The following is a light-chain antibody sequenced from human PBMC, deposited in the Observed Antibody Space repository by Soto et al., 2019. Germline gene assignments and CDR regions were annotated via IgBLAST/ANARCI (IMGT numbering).Light chain of an antibody. Sequence: DIQMTQSPSTLSGSVGDRVTITCRASQTISSWLAWYQQKPGKAPKLLIYKASTLKSGVPSRFSGSGCWTEFTLTISGLQPDDFATYYCQHYNSYSEAFGQGTKVDIK. CDR2: KAS. J-gene: IGKJ1*01. V-gene: IGKV1-5*03. CDR1: QTISSW. CDR3: QHYNSYSEA.